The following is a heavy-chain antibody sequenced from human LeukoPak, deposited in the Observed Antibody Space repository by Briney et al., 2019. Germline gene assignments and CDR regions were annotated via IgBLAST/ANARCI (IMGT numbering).Heavy chain of an antibody. CDR3: ARGYSSSWYVHYYYMDV. D-gene: IGHD6-13*01. CDR1: GFTFSGYY. Sequence: GGSLRLSCAASGFTFSGYYMSWIRQAPGKGLEWVSYISSSGSTIYYADSVKGRFTISRDNAKNSLYLQMNSLRAEDTAVYYCARGYSSSWYVHYYYMDVWGKGTTVTVSS. J-gene: IGHJ6*03. CDR2: ISSSGSTI. V-gene: IGHV3-11*01.